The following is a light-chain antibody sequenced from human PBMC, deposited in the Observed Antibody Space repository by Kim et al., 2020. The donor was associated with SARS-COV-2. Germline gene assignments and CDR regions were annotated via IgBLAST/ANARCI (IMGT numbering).Light chain of an antibody. CDR1: QSISSS. Sequence: VSPGERATLSCRASQSISSSLAWYQQTPGQAPTLLIYGAATRATGIPARFSGSGSGTEFTLTISSLQSEDFAVYYCQQYNNWPLTFGQGTKVDIK. CDR3: QQYNNWPLT. J-gene: IGKJ1*01. V-gene: IGKV3-15*01. CDR2: GAA.